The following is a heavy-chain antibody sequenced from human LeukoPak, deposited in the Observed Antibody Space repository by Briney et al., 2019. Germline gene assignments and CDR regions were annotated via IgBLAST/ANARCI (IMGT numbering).Heavy chain of an antibody. CDR2: MNPNTGNA. D-gene: IGHD4-11*01. J-gene: IGHJ4*02. CDR1: GGTFSSYA. V-gene: IGHV1-8*03. CDR3: ARVGYSNSYDY. Sequence: ASVKVYCKASGGTFSSYAISWVRQAPGQGLEWMGWMNPNTGNAGYAQDFQDRVTITWDASISTAYMDLSSLRSEDTAVYYCARVGYSNSYDYWGQGTLVTVSS.